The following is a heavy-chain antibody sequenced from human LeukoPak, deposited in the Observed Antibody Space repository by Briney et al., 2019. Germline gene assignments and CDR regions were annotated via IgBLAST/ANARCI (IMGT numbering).Heavy chain of an antibody. J-gene: IGHJ4*02. Sequence: GSVNVSCKASGYNFDKFGIGWVRQAPGKGLEWVGCINTHSGNTKYAQQDQGRVTITTDTSTHTVYMELRSLKSDGTAVYFFARDSPQQLKRNDYWGEGAKVTVPS. CDR2: INTHSGNT. CDR1: GYNFDKFG. V-gene: IGHV1-18*01. D-gene: IGHD6-13*01. CDR3: ARDSPQQLKRNDY.